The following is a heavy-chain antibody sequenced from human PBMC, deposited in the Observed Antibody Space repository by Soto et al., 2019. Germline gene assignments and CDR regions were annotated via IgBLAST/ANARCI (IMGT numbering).Heavy chain of an antibody. CDR2: MNPNSGNT. D-gene: IGHD3-3*01. J-gene: IGHJ3*02. CDR3: ARSYYDVWSGYYTPLAFDI. V-gene: IGHV1-8*01. Sequence: ASVKVSCKASGYTFTSYDINWVRQATGQGLEWMGWMNPNSGNTGYAQKFQGRVTMTRNTSISTAYMELSSLRSEDTAVYYCARSYYDVWSGYYTPLAFDIWGQGTMVTVS. CDR1: GYTFTSYD.